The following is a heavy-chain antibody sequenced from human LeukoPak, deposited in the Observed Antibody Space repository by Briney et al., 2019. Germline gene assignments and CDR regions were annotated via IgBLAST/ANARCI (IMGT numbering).Heavy chain of an antibody. V-gene: IGHV1-3*01. Sequence: ASVKASCKASGYTFTSYAMHWVRQAPGQRLEGMGWINAGNGNTKYSQKFQGRVTITRDTSASTAYMELSSLRSEDTAVYYCARIRMVRGVIIEGFDYWGQGTLVTVSS. D-gene: IGHD3-10*01. CDR3: ARIRMVRGVIIEGFDY. CDR1: GYTFTSYA. CDR2: INAGNGNT. J-gene: IGHJ4*02.